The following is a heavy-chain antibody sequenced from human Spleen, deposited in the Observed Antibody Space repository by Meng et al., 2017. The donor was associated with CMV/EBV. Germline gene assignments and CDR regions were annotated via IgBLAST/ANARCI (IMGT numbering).Heavy chain of an antibody. CDR3: AKDGSTYYYYYGMDV. V-gene: IGHV3-23*01. J-gene: IGHJ6*02. Sequence: GESLKISCAASGFTFSSYAMSWVRQAPGKGLEWVSDISGGGGSTSYAESVKGRFTISRDNSKNTVYLQMNSLRAEDTAVYYCAKDGSTYYYYYGMDVWGQGTTVTVSS. CDR1: GFTFSSYA. D-gene: IGHD5-12*01. CDR2: ISGGGGST.